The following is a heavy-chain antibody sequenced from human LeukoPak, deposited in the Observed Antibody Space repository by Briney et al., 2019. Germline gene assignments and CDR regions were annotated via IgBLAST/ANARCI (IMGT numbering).Heavy chain of an antibody. CDR3: AREPHYDLLTGYALGYLDL. CDR1: GYTFTGYY. CDR2: INSNSGDT. D-gene: IGHD3-9*01. Sequence: RASVKVSCKASGYTFTGYYMHWVRQAPGQGLEWMGWINSNSGDTNYAQKFQGRVTMTRDTSIGTAYVELSRLRSDDTAVYYCAREPHYDLLTGYALGYLDLWGRGTLLTVSS. V-gene: IGHV1-2*02. J-gene: IGHJ2*01.